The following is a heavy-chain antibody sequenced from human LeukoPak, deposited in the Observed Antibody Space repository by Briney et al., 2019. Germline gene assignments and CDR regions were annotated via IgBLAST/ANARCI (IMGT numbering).Heavy chain of an antibody. D-gene: IGHD3-16*01. CDR3: ARGGGGLIDH. J-gene: IGHJ4*02. CDR1: GFTFSTYW. Sequence: PGGSLRLSCAASGFTFSTYWMSWVRQAPGKGLEWVANIKQDGSEKNYVGSVKGRFTISRDNAKNSLFLQMNSLRAEDTAVYYCARGGGGLIDHWGQGTLVTVSS. V-gene: IGHV3-7*01. CDR2: IKQDGSEK.